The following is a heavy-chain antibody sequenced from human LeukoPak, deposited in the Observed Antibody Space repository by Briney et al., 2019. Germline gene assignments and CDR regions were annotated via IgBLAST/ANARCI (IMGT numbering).Heavy chain of an antibody. D-gene: IGHD3/OR15-3a*01. CDR3: AKDPQGNRRDWLIRYFDS. J-gene: IGHJ4*02. Sequence: GGSLRLSCVASGLTFSNYAMSWVRQAPGKGLGWISATSGSGDYTYYADSVKGRFTISRDNSKNTVYLKINSLRADDTLIYYCAKDPQGNRRDWLIRYFDSWGQGTLVTVSS. CDR2: TSGSGDYT. V-gene: IGHV3-23*01. CDR1: GLTFSNYA.